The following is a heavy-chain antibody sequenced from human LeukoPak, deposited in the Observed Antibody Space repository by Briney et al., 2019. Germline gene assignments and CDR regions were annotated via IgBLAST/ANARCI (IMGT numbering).Heavy chain of an antibody. CDR3: VRREYYFDF. J-gene: IGHJ4*02. Sequence: GESLKISCEGSGYIFTSYWIGWVRQMPGKGLEWMGTIYPGDSDIKYSPSFQGQVTISADKSISTAYLQWSSLKASDTAIYYCVRREYYFDFWGQGTLVTVSS. V-gene: IGHV5-51*01. CDR2: IYPGDSDI. CDR1: GYIFTSYW.